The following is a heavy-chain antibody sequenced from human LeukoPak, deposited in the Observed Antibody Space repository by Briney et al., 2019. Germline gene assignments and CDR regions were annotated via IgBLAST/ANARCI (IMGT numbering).Heavy chain of an antibody. CDR3: ARDGDVVVPAAIQIYYYYYYMDV. V-gene: IGHV3-30*01. Sequence: GGSLRLSCAASGFTFSSYAMHCVRQAPGKGLEWVAVISYDGSNKYYADSVKGRFTISRDDPKNTLYLQMNSLRAEDTAVYYCARDGDVVVPAAIQIYYYYYYMDVWGKGTTVTVSS. D-gene: IGHD2-2*01. CDR1: GFTFSSYA. J-gene: IGHJ6*03. CDR2: ISYDGSNK.